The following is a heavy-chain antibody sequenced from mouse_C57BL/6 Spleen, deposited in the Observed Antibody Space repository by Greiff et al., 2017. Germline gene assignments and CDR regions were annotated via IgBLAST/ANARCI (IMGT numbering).Heavy chain of an antibody. J-gene: IGHJ1*03. CDR3: AREGQYDYDWYFDV. D-gene: IGHD2-4*01. V-gene: IGHV2-2*01. Sequence: QVHVKQSGPGLVQPSQSLSITCTVSGFSLTSYGVHWVRQSPGKGLEWLGVIWSGGSTDYNAAFISRLSISKDNSKSQVFFKMNSLQADDTAIYYCAREGQYDYDWYFDVWGTGTTVTVSS. CDR2: IWSGGST. CDR1: GFSLTSYG.